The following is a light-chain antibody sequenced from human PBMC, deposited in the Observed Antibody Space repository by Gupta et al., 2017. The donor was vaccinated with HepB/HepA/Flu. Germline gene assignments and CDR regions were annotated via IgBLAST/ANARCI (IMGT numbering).Light chain of an antibody. Sequence: QSALTQPASVSGSPGQSITISCTGTNRDVGNYNFVSWYQHHPGKAPNVIIYEVSKCPSGVATRFSASKSVNTASLTISAHPTEDEGDYYCCSDAWGSTFAFGTGTKVTVL. CDR1: NRDVGNYNF. CDR3: CSDAWGSTFA. V-gene: IGLV2-23*02. CDR2: EVS. J-gene: IGLJ1*01.